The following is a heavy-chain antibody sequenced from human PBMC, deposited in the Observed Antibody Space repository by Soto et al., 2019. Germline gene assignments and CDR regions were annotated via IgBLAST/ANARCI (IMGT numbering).Heavy chain of an antibody. CDR3: ARETVAGTGNWFDP. J-gene: IGHJ5*02. CDR2: IYTSGYT. D-gene: IGHD6-19*01. CDR1: GGPISTYY. Sequence: SETLSLTCTVSGGPISTYYWNWIRQPAGKRLEWLGRIYTSGYTKYNPSLKSRVTMSLDTSKRQFSLKLSSVTAADTAVYYCARETVAGTGNWFDPWGQGILVTVSS. V-gene: IGHV4-4*07.